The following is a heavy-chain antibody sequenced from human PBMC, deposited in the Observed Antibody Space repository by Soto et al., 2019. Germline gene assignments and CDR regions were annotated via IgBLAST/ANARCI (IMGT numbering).Heavy chain of an antibody. V-gene: IGHV4-34*01. Sequence: SETLSLTCAVYCGSFSGYYWSWIRQPPGKGLEWIGEINHSGSTNYNPSLKSRVTISVDTSKNQFSLKLSSVTAADTAVYYCATYSGSYYIDYWGQGTLVTVSS. CDR1: CGSFSGYY. CDR2: INHSGST. J-gene: IGHJ4*02. CDR3: ATYSGSYYIDY. D-gene: IGHD1-26*01.